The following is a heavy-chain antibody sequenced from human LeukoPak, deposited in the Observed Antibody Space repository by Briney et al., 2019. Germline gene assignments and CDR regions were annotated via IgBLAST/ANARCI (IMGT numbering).Heavy chain of an antibody. CDR2: IYHSGST. V-gene: IGHV4-30-2*01. D-gene: IGHD1-14*01. J-gene: IGHJ5*02. CDR1: GGSISSGGYS. CDR3: AGAIISPDHNWFDP. Sequence: SETLSLTCAVSGGSISSGGYSWSWIRQPPGKGLEWIGYIYHSGSTYYNPSLKSRVTISVDRSKNQFSLKLSSVTAADTAVYYCAGAIISPDHNWFDPWGQGTLVTVSS.